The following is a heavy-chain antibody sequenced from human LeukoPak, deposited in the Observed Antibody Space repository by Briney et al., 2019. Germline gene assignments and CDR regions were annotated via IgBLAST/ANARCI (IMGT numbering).Heavy chain of an antibody. J-gene: IGHJ4*02. CDR1: GFTFTSHG. V-gene: IGHV3-33*01. D-gene: IGHD3-10*01. CDR3: ARAVQGVTLDY. CDR2: IWYDGSKK. Sequence: PGGSLRLSCAASGFTFTSHGMHWVRQAPGKGLEWVAIIWYDGSKKYYADSVKGRFTISRDNSKNTLYVQMSSLRVEDTAVYYCARAVQGVTLDYWGQGTLVTVSS.